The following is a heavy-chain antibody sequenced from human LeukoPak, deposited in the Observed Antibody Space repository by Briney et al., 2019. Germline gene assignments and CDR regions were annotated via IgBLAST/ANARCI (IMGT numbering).Heavy chain of an antibody. D-gene: IGHD6-6*01. Sequence: PGRSLRLSCAASGFTFDDYAMHWVRQAPGKGLEWVSGISWNSGSIGYADSVKGRFTISRDNAKNSLYLQMNSLRAKDMALYYCAKDRYSSSSGAFDIWGQGTMVTVSS. V-gene: IGHV3-9*03. CDR1: GFTFDDYA. CDR3: AKDRYSSSSGAFDI. J-gene: IGHJ3*02. CDR2: ISWNSGSI.